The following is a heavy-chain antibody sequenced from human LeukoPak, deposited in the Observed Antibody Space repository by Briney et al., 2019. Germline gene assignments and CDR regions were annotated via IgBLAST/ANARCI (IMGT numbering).Heavy chain of an antibody. Sequence: GGSLRLSCAASGFTFSSYSMTWVRQAPGKGLEWVSSISSGSSYIYYADSVKGRFTISRDNAKNSLYLQMNSLRAEDTAVYYCARDHSLSRGNIAAAGTFFDYWGQGTLVTVSS. CDR3: ARDHSLSRGNIAAAGTFFDY. CDR1: GFTFSSYS. CDR2: ISSGSSYI. D-gene: IGHD6-13*01. J-gene: IGHJ4*02. V-gene: IGHV3-21*01.